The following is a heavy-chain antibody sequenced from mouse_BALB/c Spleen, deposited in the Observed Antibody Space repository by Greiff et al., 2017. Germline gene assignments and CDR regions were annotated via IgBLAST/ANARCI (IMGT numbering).Heavy chain of an antibody. CDR3: ARWDSNNVLAY. CDR1: GFIIKDTY. Sequence: VQLQQSGAELVKPGASVKLSCTASGFIIKDTYMHWVKQRPEQGLEWIGRIDPANGNTKYDPKFQGKATITADTASNTAYLQRSSLTSEDTAVYYSARWDSNNVLAYWGQGTLVTGSA. CDR2: IDPANGNT. V-gene: IGHV14-3*02. D-gene: IGHD2-5*01. J-gene: IGHJ3*01.